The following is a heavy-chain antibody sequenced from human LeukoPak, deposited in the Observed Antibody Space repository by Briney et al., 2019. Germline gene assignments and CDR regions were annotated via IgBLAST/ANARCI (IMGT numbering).Heavy chain of an antibody. V-gene: IGHV3-30-3*01. J-gene: IGHJ5*02. CDR2: ISKDGSNR. CDR1: GFTFSTHA. Sequence: GGSLRLSCAATGFTFSTHAMHWVRQAPGRGLEWVAVISKDGSNRKYADSVKGRFTISRDNSKNTLYLQMNSLRAEDTAVYYCAREWVEMTTIESWFDPWGQGTLVTVSS. CDR3: AREWVEMTTIESWFDP. D-gene: IGHD5-24*01.